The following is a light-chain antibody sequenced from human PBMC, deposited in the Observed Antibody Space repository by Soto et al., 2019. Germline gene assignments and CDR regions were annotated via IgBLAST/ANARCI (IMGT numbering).Light chain of an antibody. CDR2: WAS. J-gene: IGKJ1*01. V-gene: IGKV4-1*01. Sequence: DIMMTQSPDSLAVSLGERATINCKSSQSVLYSSNNKNYLAWYQQKPGQPPKLLIYWASTRESGVPDRFSGSGSGTDFTLTISRLQAEDVAVYYCQQYYSTPTFGQGTKVEIK. CDR1: QSVLYSSNNKNY. CDR3: QQYYSTPT.